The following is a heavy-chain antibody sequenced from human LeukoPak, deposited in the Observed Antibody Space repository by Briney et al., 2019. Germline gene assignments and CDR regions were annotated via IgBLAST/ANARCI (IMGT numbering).Heavy chain of an antibody. Sequence: GGSLRLSCAASGFTFSSYAMSWVRQAPGKGLEWVSAISGSGGSTYYADSVGGRFTISRDNSKNTLYLQMNSLRAEDTAVYYCAKDPRHGGYGYYFDYWGQGTLVTVSS. J-gene: IGHJ4*02. CDR3: AKDPRHGGYGYYFDY. D-gene: IGHD5-12*01. CDR1: GFTFSSYA. CDR2: ISGSGGST. V-gene: IGHV3-23*01.